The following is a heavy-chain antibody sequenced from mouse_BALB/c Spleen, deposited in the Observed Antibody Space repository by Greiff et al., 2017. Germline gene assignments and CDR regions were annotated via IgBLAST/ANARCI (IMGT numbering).Heavy chain of an antibody. CDR2: SRNKANDYTT. V-gene: IGHV7-1*02. D-gene: IGHD2-3*01. J-gene: IGHJ4*01. CDR1: GFTFSDFY. Sequence: EVKVVESGGGLVQPGGSLRLSCATSGFTFSDFYMEWVRQPPGKRLEWIAASRNKANDYTTEYSAYVKGRFIVSRDTSQSILYLQMNALRAEDTAIYYCARDVYDSGAMDYWGQGTSVTVAS. CDR3: ARDVYDSGAMDY.